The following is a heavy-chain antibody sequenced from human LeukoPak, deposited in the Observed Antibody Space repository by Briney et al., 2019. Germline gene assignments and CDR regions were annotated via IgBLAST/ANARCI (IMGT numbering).Heavy chain of an antibody. CDR3: ARQTGSGLFTLP. Sequence: SETLSLTCAVYGGSFSGYYWSWIRQPPGKGLEWIGEINHSGSTNYNPSLKSRVTISIDTSKNQISLRLTSVTATDTAMYYCARQTGSGLFTLPGGQGTLVTVSS. CDR2: INHSGST. V-gene: IGHV4-34*01. D-gene: IGHD3/OR15-3a*01. CDR1: GGSFSGYY. J-gene: IGHJ4*02.